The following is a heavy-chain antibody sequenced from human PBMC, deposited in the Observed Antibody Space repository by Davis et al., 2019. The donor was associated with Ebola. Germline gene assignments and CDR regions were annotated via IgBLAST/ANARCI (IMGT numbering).Heavy chain of an antibody. CDR1: GFTFSSYA. J-gene: IGHJ6*02. CDR2: ISYDGSNK. D-gene: IGHD1-1*01. CDR3: ARDGQLERRNYYYYGMDV. V-gene: IGHV3-30-3*01. Sequence: GESLKISCAASGFTFSSYAMHWVRQAPGKGLEWVAVISYDGSNKYYADSVKGRFTISRDNSKNTLYLQMNSLRAEDTAVYYCARDGQLERRNYYYYGMDVWGQGTTVTVSS.